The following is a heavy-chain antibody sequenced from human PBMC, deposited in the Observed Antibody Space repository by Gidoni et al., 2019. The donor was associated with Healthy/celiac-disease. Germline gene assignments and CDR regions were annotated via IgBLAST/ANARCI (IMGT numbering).Heavy chain of an antibody. D-gene: IGHD2-8*01. J-gene: IGHJ4*02. V-gene: IGHV3-33*01. CDR1: GFTFIRSG. Sequence: QLQLVESGGGVVQPGRSLRLSCAASGFTFIRSGMHWVRQAPGKGVEWVAVIGYDGSNKYYADSVKGRFTISRDNSKNTLYLQMNSLRAEDTAVYYCARDGRDCTNGVCGSDYWGQGTLVTVSS. CDR2: IGYDGSNK. CDR3: ARDGRDCTNGVCGSDY.